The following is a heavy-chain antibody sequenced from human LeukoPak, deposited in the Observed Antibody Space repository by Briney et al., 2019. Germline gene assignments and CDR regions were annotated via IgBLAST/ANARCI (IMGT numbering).Heavy chain of an antibody. J-gene: IGHJ3*02. CDR3: AREEAVAGPAFDI. V-gene: IGHV4-61*02. CDR1: GGSISSGSYY. D-gene: IGHD6-19*01. Sequence: PSETLSLTCTVSGGSISSGSYYWSWIRQPAGKGLEWIGRIYTSGSTNYNPSLKSRVTISVDTSKNQFSLKLSSVTAADTAVYYCAREEAVAGPAFDIWGQGTMVTVSS. CDR2: IYTSGST.